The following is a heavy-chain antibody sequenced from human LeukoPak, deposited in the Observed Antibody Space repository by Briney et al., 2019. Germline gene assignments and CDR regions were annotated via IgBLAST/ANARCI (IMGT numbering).Heavy chain of an antibody. Sequence: GGSLRLSCAASGFTFSSYGMHWVRQAPGQGLGWVAVISYDGSKKYYADSVRGRFTISRDNSKNTLYLQMNSLRAEAPAVYYFAKSGYNLFDYWGQGAMVTVSS. CDR3: AKSGYNLFDY. CDR1: GFTFSSYG. D-gene: IGHD5-24*01. J-gene: IGHJ4*02. CDR2: ISYDGSKK. V-gene: IGHV3-30*18.